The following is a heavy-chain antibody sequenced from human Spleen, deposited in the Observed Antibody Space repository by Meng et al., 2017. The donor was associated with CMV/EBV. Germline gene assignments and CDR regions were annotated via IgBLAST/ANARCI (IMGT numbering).Heavy chain of an antibody. V-gene: IGHV3-74*03. J-gene: IGHJ5*02. Sequence: GFFFSSYWMHWVRQAPGKGLVWVSRINKDGSNTTYADSVKGRFTISRDNVKNTVYLQMNSLRAEDTAVYYCAKDIVVVPAAPPWFDPWGQGTLVTVSS. CDR3: AKDIVVVPAAPPWFDP. CDR1: GFFFSSYW. CDR2: INKDGSNT. D-gene: IGHD2-2*01.